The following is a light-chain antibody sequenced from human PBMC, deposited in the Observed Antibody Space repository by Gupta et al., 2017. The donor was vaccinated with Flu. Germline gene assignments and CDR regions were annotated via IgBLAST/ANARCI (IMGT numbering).Light chain of an antibody. CDR1: SSDAGGYNY. J-gene: IGLJ1*01. V-gene: IGLV2-14*01. CDR2: EVS. CDR3: SSYTSSSTHYV. Sequence: QSALTQPASVSGSPGQSITISCTGTSSDAGGYNYVSWYQQHPGKAPKLMIYEVSNRPSGVSNRFSGSKSGNTASLTISGLQAEDEADYYCSSYTSSSTHYVFGTGTKVTVL.